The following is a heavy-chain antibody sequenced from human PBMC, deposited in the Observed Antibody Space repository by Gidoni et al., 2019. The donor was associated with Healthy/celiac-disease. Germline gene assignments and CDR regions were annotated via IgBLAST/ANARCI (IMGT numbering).Heavy chain of an antibody. Sequence: QVQLVQSGAEVKKPGASVQVSCKASGYTFTGYYMHWVRQAPGQGLEWMGWINPNSGGTNYAQKFQGWVTMTRDTSISTAYMELSRLRSDDTAVYYCARDIAAAGTVGYYYGMDVWGQGTTVTVSS. CDR1: GYTFTGYY. CDR3: ARDIAAAGTVGYYYGMDV. J-gene: IGHJ6*02. V-gene: IGHV1-2*04. CDR2: INPNSGGT. D-gene: IGHD6-13*01.